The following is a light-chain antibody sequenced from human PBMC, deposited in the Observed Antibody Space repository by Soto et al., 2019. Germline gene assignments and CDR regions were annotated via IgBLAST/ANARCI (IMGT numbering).Light chain of an antibody. J-gene: IGKJ1*01. CDR1: QSLLHSNGYNY. CDR3: MQALQTPWT. V-gene: IGKV2-28*01. Sequence: DLLVTQSPLSLPVTPGEPASISCGSNQSLLHSNGYNYLDWYLQKPGQSPQLLIYLGSNRASGVPDRFSGSGSGTDFTLKISRVEAEDVGVYYCMQALQTPWTFGQGTKVDIK. CDR2: LGS.